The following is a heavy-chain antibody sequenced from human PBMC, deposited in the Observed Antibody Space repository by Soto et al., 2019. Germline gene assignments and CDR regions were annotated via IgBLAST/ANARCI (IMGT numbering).Heavy chain of an antibody. CDR2: IGTAGGT. CDR1: GFTFSSYD. Sequence: QTGGSLRLSCAASGFTFSSYDMHWVRQATGKGLEWVSAIGTAGGTYYPGSVKGRFTISRENAKNSLYLQMNSLRAGDTAVYYCARASSYCSGGSCYSGAGAFDIWGQGTMVTVSS. CDR3: ARASSYCSGGSCYSGAGAFDI. J-gene: IGHJ3*02. D-gene: IGHD2-15*01. V-gene: IGHV3-13*01.